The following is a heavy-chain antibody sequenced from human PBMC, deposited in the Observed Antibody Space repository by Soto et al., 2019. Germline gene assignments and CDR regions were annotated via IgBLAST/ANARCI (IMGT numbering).Heavy chain of an antibody. D-gene: IGHD1-20*01. Sequence: ASVKVSCKASGYTFTGYYMHWLRQAPGQGPEWMGWINPNSGGTNYAQKFQGWVTMTRDTSISTAYMELSRLRSDDTAVYYCASSITEYYYYGMDVWGQGTTVTVSS. V-gene: IGHV1-2*04. CDR3: ASSITEYYYYGMDV. CDR1: GYTFTGYY. J-gene: IGHJ6*02. CDR2: INPNSGGT.